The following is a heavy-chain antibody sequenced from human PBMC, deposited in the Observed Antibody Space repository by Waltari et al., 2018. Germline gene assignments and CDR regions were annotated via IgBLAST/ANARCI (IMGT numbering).Heavy chain of an antibody. CDR3: ARFYGSGSYFES. CDR1: GFKASPSF. D-gene: IGHD3-10*01. Sequence: EVQLVETGGGLIQPGGSLRLSCAASGFKASPSFLSWVRQAPGKGLEWVSYIYSGGSAYYIDSVKGGFTISRDNSKNTLYLQMNRLTADDTAVYYCARFYGSGSYFESWGQGALVTVSS. CDR2: IYSGGSA. J-gene: IGHJ4*02. V-gene: IGHV3-53*02.